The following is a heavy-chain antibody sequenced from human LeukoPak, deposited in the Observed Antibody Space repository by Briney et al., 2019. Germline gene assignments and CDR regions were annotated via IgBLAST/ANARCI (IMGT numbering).Heavy chain of an antibody. J-gene: IGHJ3*02. Sequence: ASVKVSCKASGYTFTNFGISWVRQAPGQGLEWMGWISAYNGNTNYAQKLQGRVTMTTDTSTSTAYMELRSLRSDDTAVYYCARDPGYSSSWDSFDIWGQGTMVTVSS. V-gene: IGHV1-18*01. CDR3: ARDPGYSSSWDSFDI. CDR1: GYTFTNFG. D-gene: IGHD6-13*01. CDR2: ISAYNGNT.